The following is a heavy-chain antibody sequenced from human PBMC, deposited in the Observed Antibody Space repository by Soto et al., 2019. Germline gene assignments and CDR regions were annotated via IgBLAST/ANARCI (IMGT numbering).Heavy chain of an antibody. Sequence: TSETLSLTCTVSGGSISSGDYYWSWIRQPPGKGLEWIGYIYYSGSTYYNPSLKSRVTISVDTSKNQFSLKLSSVTAADTAVYYCARGLGYGELLDYWGQGTLVTVSS. CDR2: IYYSGST. CDR3: ARGLGYGELLDY. V-gene: IGHV4-30-4*01. J-gene: IGHJ4*02. CDR1: GGSISSGDYY. D-gene: IGHD5-18*01.